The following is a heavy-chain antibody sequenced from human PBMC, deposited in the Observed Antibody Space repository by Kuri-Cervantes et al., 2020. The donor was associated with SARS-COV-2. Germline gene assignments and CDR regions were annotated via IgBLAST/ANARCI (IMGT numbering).Heavy chain of an antibody. V-gene: IGHV3-30-3*01. CDR3: ARDRVGVHDY. J-gene: IGHJ4*02. D-gene: IGHD2-21*01. CDR2: ISYDGSNK. CDR1: AFTFSSYA. Sequence: GGSLRLSCAASAFTFSSYAMHWVRQAPGKGLEWVAIISYDGSNKYYADSVKGRFTISRDNSKNTLYLQMNSLRADDTAVYYCARDRVGVHDYWGQGTLVTVSS.